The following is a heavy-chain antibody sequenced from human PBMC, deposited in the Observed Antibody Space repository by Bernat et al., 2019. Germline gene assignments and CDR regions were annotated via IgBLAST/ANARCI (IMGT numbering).Heavy chain of an antibody. V-gene: IGHV3-30-3*01. CDR2: ISYDGSNK. CDR1: GFTFSSYA. Sequence: QVQLVESGGGVVQPGRSLRLSCAASGFTFSSYAMHWVRQAPGKGLEWVAVISYDGSNKYYADSVKGRFTITRDNSKNTLYLQMNSRRAEDTAVYYCAGDGYDSSGYYPDPIDYWGQGTLVTVSS. CDR3: AGDGYDSSGYYPDPIDY. J-gene: IGHJ4*02. D-gene: IGHD3-22*01.